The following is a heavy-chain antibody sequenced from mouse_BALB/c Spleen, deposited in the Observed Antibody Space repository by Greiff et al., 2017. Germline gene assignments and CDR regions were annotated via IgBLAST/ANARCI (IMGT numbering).Heavy chain of an antibody. D-gene: IGHD2-10*02. CDR1: GFSLTSYD. CDR3: AKPGYGNPWFAY. V-gene: IGHV2-9-2*01. CDR2: IWTGGGT. Sequence: VKLVESGPGLVAPSQSLSITCTVSGFSLTSYDISWIRQPPGKGLEWLGVIWTGGGTNYHSALISRLSISKDNSKSQVFLKLNSLQTDDTATYYCAKPGYGNPWFAYWGQGTLVTVSA. J-gene: IGHJ3*01.